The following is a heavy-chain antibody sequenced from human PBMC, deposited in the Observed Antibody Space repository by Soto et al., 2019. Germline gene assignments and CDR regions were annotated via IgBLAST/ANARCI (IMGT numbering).Heavy chain of an antibody. CDR2: ISGSGGST. V-gene: IGHV3-23*01. Sequence: EVQLLESGGGLVQPGGSLRVSCAASGFTFSSYAMSWVRQAPGKGLEWVSAISGSGGSTYYADSVKGRFTISRDNSKNTLYLQMNSLRAEDTAVYYCAKDGGYSYGYSPRYYYGMDVWGQGTTVTVSS. J-gene: IGHJ6*02. CDR1: GFTFSSYA. D-gene: IGHD5-18*01. CDR3: AKDGGYSYGYSPRYYYGMDV.